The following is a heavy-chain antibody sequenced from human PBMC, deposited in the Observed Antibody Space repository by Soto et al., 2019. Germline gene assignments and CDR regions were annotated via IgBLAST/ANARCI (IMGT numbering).Heavy chain of an antibody. CDR2: IRGSGGTT. D-gene: IGHD2-2*01. V-gene: IGHV3-23*01. Sequence: GGSLRLSCAASGFTFSSYAMSWVRQAPGKGLEWVSAIRGSGGTTYYADSVKGRFTISRDHSRNTLYLQMNSLRVEDTAVYYCAREVFCSSSSCQVRYGMDVWGQGTTVTVSS. J-gene: IGHJ6*02. CDR1: GFTFSSYA. CDR3: AREVFCSSSSCQVRYGMDV.